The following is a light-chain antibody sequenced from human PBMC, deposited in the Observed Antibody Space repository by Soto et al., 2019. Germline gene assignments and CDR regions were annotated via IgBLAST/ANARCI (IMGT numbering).Light chain of an antibody. CDR3: QLYGSSPLYS. CDR1: QTVSSTY. Sequence: EIVLTQSPGTLSLSPGERATLSCRTSQTVSSTYLAWYQQKRGQAPRLLIYGTSNTATGIPDRFSGSGSGTDFTLTISRLEPEDFAVYHCQLYGSSPLYSFAQGTELQIK. J-gene: IGKJ2*01. V-gene: IGKV3-20*01. CDR2: GTS.